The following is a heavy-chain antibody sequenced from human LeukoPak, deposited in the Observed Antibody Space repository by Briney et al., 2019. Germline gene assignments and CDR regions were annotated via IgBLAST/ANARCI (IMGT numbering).Heavy chain of an antibody. CDR3: ASGRGDGYDFDY. CDR1: GGSISSGSYH. V-gene: IGHV4-61*02. J-gene: IGHJ4*02. CDR2: IYTSGST. Sequence: PSQTLSLTCTASGGSISSGSYHCSWIRQPAGKGLEWIGRIYTSGSTNYNPSLKSRVTISVDTSKNQFSLKLSSVTAADTAVYYCASGRGDGYDFDYWGQGTLLTVSS. D-gene: IGHD5-24*01.